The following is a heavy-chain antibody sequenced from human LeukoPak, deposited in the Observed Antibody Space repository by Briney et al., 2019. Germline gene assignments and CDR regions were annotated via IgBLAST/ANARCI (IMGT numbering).Heavy chain of an antibody. Sequence: GASVKVSCKASGYTFTSYAMHWVRQAPGQRLEWMGWINAGNGNTKYSQEFQGRVTITRDTSASTAYMELSSLRSEDTAVYYCALGEEYSSSRSDPQNYYYYYMDVWGKGTTVTISS. V-gene: IGHV1-3*03. J-gene: IGHJ6*03. CDR3: ALGEEYSSSRSDPQNYYYYYMDV. CDR1: GYTFTSYA. CDR2: INAGNGNT. D-gene: IGHD6-13*01.